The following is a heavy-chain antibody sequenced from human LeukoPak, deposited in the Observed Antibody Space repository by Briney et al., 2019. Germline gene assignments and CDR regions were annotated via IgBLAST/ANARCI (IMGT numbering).Heavy chain of an antibody. J-gene: IGHJ5*02. CDR2: ISGSGGST. CDR1: GFTFSSYA. Sequence: GGSLRLSCAASGFTFSSYAMSWVRQAPGKGLELVSAISGSGGSTYYADSVKGRFTISRDNSKNTLYLQMNSLRAEDTAVYYCAKGDEYSYGPGAWFDPWGQGTLVTVSS. CDR3: AKGDEYSYGPGAWFDP. V-gene: IGHV3-23*01. D-gene: IGHD5-18*01.